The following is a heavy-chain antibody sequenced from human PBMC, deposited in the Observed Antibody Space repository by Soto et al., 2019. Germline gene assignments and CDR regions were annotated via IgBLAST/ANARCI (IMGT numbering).Heavy chain of an antibody. V-gene: IGHV4-59*08. J-gene: IGHJ4*02. CDR2: IYYSGST. CDR3: ARRRNYSGSSSGFDY. D-gene: IGHD1-26*01. Sequence: QVQLQESGPGLVKPSETLSLTCTVSGDSITSYYWSWIRQPPGKGLEWIAYIYYSGSTNYNTSLKSRVTISADTSKNQFSLKLSSVTAADTAFYYCARRRNYSGSSSGFDYWGPGILVTVSS. CDR1: GDSITSYY.